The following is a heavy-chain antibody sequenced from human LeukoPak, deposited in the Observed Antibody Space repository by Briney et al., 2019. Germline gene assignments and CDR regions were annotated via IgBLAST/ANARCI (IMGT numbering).Heavy chain of an antibody. Sequence: SETLSLTCTVSGGSISSSSYYWGWIRQPPGKGLEWIGSFYYSGSTYYNPSLKSRVTISVDTSKNHFSLKLNSVTAADTAVYYCARGVSSSWYGDFDYWGQGTLVTVSS. D-gene: IGHD6-13*01. CDR3: ARGVSSSWYGDFDY. J-gene: IGHJ4*02. CDR1: GGSISSSSYY. V-gene: IGHV4-39*02. CDR2: FYYSGST.